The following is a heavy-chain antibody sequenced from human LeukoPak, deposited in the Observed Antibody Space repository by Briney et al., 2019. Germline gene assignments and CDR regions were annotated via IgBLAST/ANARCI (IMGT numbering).Heavy chain of an antibody. V-gene: IGHV4-39*07. J-gene: IGHJ4*02. Sequence: PSETLSLTCTVSGGSISSSSYYWGWIRQPPGKGLEWIGSIYYSGSTYYNPSLKSRVTISVDTSKNQFSLKLSSVTAADTAVYYCARDGVAARGSGPIDYWGQGTLVTVSS. CDR2: IYYSGST. CDR1: GGSISSSSYY. D-gene: IGHD6-6*01. CDR3: ARDGVAARGSGPIDY.